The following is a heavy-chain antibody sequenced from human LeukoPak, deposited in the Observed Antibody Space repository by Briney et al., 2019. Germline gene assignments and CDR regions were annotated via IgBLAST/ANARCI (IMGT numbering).Heavy chain of an antibody. J-gene: IGHJ4*02. CDR2: ISYDGSNK. V-gene: IGHV3-30*04. Sequence: PGCSLTLSRAASGFTLRSYAMHWLRQAPRKGLEGVAVISYDGSNKYYADSVKRRFTISRDNSKNTLYLQINSLTGDHPARYSLSRAPLVVTPLPDYWRRGTVVSVP. CDR3: SRAPLVVTPLPDY. D-gene: IGHD2-21*02. CDR1: GFTLRSYA.